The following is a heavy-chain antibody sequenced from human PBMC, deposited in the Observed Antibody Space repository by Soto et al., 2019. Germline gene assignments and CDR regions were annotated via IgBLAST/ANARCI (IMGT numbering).Heavy chain of an antibody. CDR2: IIPIFGTA. CDR3: ARFTLYSYGPSGWFDP. Sequence: QVQLVQSGAEVKKPGSSVKVSCEASGGTFSSYAISWVRQAPGQGLEWMGGIIPIFGTANYAQKFQGRVTITADESTSTAYMELSSLRSEDTAVYYCARFTLYSYGPSGWFDPWGQGTLVTVSS. CDR1: GGTFSSYA. D-gene: IGHD5-18*01. J-gene: IGHJ5*02. V-gene: IGHV1-69*01.